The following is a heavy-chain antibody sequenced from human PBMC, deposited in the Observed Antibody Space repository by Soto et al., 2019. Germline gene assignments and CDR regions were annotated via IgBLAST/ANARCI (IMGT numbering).Heavy chain of an antibody. J-gene: IGHJ4*02. D-gene: IGHD5-12*01. CDR3: ARLSRWLPQRNY. Sequence: SETLSLTCTVSGGSISSSSYYWGWIRQPPGKGLEWIGSIYYSGSTYYNPSLKSRVTISVDTSKNQFSLKLSSVTAADTAVYYCARLSRWLPQRNYWGQGTLVTVSS. CDR2: IYYSGST. V-gene: IGHV4-39*01. CDR1: GGSISSSSYY.